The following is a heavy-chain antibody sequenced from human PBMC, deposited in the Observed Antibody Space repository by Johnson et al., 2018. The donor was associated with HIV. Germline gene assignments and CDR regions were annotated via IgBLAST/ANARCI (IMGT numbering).Heavy chain of an antibody. CDR1: GFTFNNAW. CDR2: IKSKTDGGTT. J-gene: IGHJ3*02. D-gene: IGHD3-16*02. CDR3: STDQAGDYVWGSYRYAFDI. V-gene: IGHV3-15*01. Sequence: VQLVESGGGLVQPGGSLRLSCAASGFTFNNAWMSCVRQAPGKGLEWVGRIKSKTDGGTTDYAAPVTGRFTISRDDSKNALFLQMNSLKTEDTAVYFCSTDQAGDYVWGSYRYAFDIWGQGTKVTVSS.